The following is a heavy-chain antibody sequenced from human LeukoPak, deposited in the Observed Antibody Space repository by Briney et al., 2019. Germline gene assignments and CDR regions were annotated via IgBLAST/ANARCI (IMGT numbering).Heavy chain of an antibody. V-gene: IGHV3-33*01. Sequence: PGGSLRLSCAASGYTFTSYGMHWVRQAPGKGLGWVAAIWYDGSKKIYADSVRGRFTISRDDSKNTLYLQMNSLRAEDTAVYFCARDLSYGSGEFWGQGTLVTVSS. CDR2: IWYDGSKK. CDR3: ARDLSYGSGEF. D-gene: IGHD3-10*01. CDR1: GYTFTSYG. J-gene: IGHJ4*02.